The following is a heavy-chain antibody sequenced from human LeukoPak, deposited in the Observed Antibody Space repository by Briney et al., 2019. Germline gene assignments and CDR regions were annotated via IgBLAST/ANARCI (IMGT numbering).Heavy chain of an antibody. J-gene: IGHJ3*02. CDR3: ARLERPDAFDI. V-gene: IGHV4-59*08. D-gene: IGHD1-1*01. CDR2: IYYSGSA. CDR1: GGDISNCY. Sequence: SETLSLTCTVSGGDISNCYWSWIRQPPGKGLEWIGYIYYSGSAKYNPSLKSRVTMSVDTSKNQFSLKLSSVTAADTAFYYCARLERPDAFDIWGQGTMVTVSS.